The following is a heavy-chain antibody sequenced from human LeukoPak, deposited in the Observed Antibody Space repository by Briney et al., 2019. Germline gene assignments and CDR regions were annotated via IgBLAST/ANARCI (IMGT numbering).Heavy chain of an antibody. D-gene: IGHD6-19*01. CDR2: ISYDGSNE. J-gene: IGHJ4*02. V-gene: IGHV3-30-3*01. Sequence: GGSLRLSCAASGFSFSDYSMHWVRQAPGKGLEWVAIISYDGSNERYADSVKGRFTISRDNSKNTLYLQMNSLRTEDTAVYFCAKDRAITVAGTGLEYWGQGALVTVSS. CDR3: AKDRAITVAGTGLEY. CDR1: GFSFSDYS.